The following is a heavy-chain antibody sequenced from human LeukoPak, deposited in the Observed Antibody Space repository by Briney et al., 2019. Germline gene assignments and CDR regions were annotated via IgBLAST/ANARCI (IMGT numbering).Heavy chain of an antibody. J-gene: IGHJ4*02. V-gene: IGHV4-34*01. CDR2: INHSGST. CDR3: ARGWVGPAAN. D-gene: IGHD2-2*01. Sequence: PSETLSLTCTVSGGSISSYYWSWIRQPPGKGLEWIGEINHSGSTNYNPSLKSRVTISVDTSKNQFSLKLSSMTAADTAVYYCARGWVGPAANWGQGTLVTVSS. CDR1: GGSISSYY.